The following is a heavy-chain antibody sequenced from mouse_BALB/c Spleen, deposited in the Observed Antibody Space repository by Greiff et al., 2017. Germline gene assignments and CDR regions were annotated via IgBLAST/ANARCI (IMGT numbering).Heavy chain of an antibody. CDR3: ARDRAYYGNHWYFDV. CDR2: IWAGGST. CDR1: GFSLTSYG. D-gene: IGHD2-10*01. J-gene: IGHJ1*01. V-gene: IGHV2-9*02. Sequence: LKESGPGLVAPSQSLSITCTVSGFSLTSYGVHWVRQPPGKGLEWLGVIWAGGSTNYNSALMSRLSISKDNSKSQVFLKMNSLQTDDTAMYYCARDRAYYGNHWYFDVWGAGTTVTVSS.